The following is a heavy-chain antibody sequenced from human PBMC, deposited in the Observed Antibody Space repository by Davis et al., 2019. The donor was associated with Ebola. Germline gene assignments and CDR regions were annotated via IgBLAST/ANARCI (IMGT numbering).Heavy chain of an antibody. CDR1: ACTFSSYA. D-gene: IGHD6-6*01. Sequence: SVKVSCKASACTFSSYAISWVRQAPGQGLEWMGGIIPIFGTANYAQKFQGRVTITADESTSTAYMELSSLRSEDTAVYYCSSSSSLSGMYNWFDPWGQGTLVTVSS. V-gene: IGHV1-69*13. CDR2: IIPIFGTA. J-gene: IGHJ5*02. CDR3: SSSSSLSGMYNWFDP.